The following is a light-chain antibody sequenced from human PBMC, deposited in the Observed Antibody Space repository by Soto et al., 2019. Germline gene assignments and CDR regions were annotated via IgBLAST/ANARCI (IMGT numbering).Light chain of an antibody. Sequence: DIQMTQSPSTLSASVGDRVTITCRASQSISSWLAWYQQKPGKAPKLLIYDASSLESGVPSRFSGSGSGTEFTLTISSLQPDDFETYYCQQYNSYSPKAFGQGTQVEIK. CDR3: QQYNSYSPKA. CDR2: DAS. V-gene: IGKV1-5*01. J-gene: IGKJ1*01. CDR1: QSISSW.